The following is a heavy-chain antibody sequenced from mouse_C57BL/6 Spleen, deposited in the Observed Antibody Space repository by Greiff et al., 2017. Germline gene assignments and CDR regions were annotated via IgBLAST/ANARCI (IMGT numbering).Heavy chain of an antibody. CDR2: IYPRSGNT. V-gene: IGHV1-81*01. J-gene: IGHJ3*01. CDR1: GYTFTSYG. CDR3: ARSAGLAD. Sequence: QVHVKQSGADLARPGASVKLSCKASGYTFTSYGISWVKQSTGQGLEWIGEIYPRSGNTYYKGGLKGEGTLAADKSSRTAYMVLRRLTSEDSAVYVCARSAGLADWGQGTLVTVAA.